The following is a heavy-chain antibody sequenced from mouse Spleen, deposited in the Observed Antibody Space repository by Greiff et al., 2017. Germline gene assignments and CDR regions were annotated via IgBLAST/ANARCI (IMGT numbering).Heavy chain of an antibody. CDR1: GFTFSSYA. CDR2: ISSGGSYT. D-gene: IGHD2-4*01. V-gene: IGHV5-9-3*01. Sequence: EVKLVESGGGLVKPGGSLKLSCAASGFTFSSYAMSWVRQTPEKRLEWVATISSGGSYTYYPDSVKGRFTISRDSAKNTLYLQMSSLRSEDTAMYYCARHGYYDYDVGFAYWGQGTLVTVSA. CDR3: ARHGYYDYDVGFAY. J-gene: IGHJ3*01.